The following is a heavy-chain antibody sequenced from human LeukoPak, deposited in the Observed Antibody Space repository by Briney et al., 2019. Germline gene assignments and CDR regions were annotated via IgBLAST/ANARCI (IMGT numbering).Heavy chain of an antibody. V-gene: IGHV4-39*01. Sequence: SETLSLTCTVSGGSISSSSYYWGWIRQPPGKGLEWIGSIYYSGSTYYNPSLKSRVTISVDTSKNQFSLKLSSVTAADTAVYYCASYSSSWYNPFDYWGQGTLVTVSS. CDR1: GGSISSSSYY. CDR2: IYYSGST. J-gene: IGHJ4*02. D-gene: IGHD6-13*01. CDR3: ASYSSSWYNPFDY.